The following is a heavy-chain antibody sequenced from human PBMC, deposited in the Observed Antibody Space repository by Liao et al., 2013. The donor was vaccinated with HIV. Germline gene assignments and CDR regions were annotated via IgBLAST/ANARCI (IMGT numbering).Heavy chain of an antibody. V-gene: IGHV4-4*07. CDR3: ARTDQYYDFWNGYENWFDP. CDR1: GGSINSYY. J-gene: IGHJ5*02. Sequence: QVQLQESGPGLVKPSETLSLTCSVSGGSINSYYWTWIRQSAGRGLEWIGRIYSSGSANYNPSLKSRVTMSVDTSKNQFSLKLSSVTAADTAVYYCARTDQYYDFWNGYENWFDPWGQGTLVTVSS. D-gene: IGHD3-3*01. CDR2: IYSSGSA.